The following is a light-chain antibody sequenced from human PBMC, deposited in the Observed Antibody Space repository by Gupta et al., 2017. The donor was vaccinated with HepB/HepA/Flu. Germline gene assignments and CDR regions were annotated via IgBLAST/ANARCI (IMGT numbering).Light chain of an antibody. Sequence: QTVLTQPPSVSGPPGQRVTISCTGSSSNLGDSYDVHWYVQFPGTAPKLLLFGNNNRPAGVPDRFSGSKSGSSASLVITGLQPEEEADYYCESYDYRRSGARVFGTGTKVTVL. CDR3: ESYDYRRSGARV. V-gene: IGLV1-40*01. CDR1: SSNLGDSYD. CDR2: GNN. J-gene: IGLJ1*01.